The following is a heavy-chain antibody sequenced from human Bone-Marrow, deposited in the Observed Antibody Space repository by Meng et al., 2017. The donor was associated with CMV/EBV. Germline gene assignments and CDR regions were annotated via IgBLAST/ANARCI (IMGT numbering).Heavy chain of an antibody. CDR3: ARDTAMDRTPYYYYYGMDV. CDR2: IKYDGSET. Sequence: GESLKISCAASGFNFAGYWMTWVRQAPGKGLEWVANIKYDGSETSYVGSVKGRFTISRDNAKNSLYLQMNSLRAEDTAVYYCARDTAMDRTPYYYYYGMDVWGQGTTVTVSS. J-gene: IGHJ6*02. CDR1: GFNFAGYW. D-gene: IGHD5-18*01. V-gene: IGHV3-7*01.